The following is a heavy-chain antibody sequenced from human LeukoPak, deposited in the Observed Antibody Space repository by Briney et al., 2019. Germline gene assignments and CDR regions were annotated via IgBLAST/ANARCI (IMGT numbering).Heavy chain of an antibody. CDR1: GGSISSGDYY. D-gene: IGHD2-21*01. V-gene: IGHV4-30-4*08. CDR3: AGTQNYCGGDCYLFDY. J-gene: IGHJ4*02. Sequence: TLSLTCTVSGGSISSGDYYWSWIRQPPGKGLEWIGYIYYSGSTYYNPSLKSRVTISVDTSKNQFSLKLSSVTAADTAVYYCAGTQNYCGGDCYLFDYWGQGTLVTVSS. CDR2: IYYSGST.